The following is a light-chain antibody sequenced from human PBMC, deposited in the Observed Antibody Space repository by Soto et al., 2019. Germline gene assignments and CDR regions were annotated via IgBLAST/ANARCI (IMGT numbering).Light chain of an antibody. CDR2: RNN. CDR1: SSNIGSNT. J-gene: IGLJ1*01. Sequence: QSALTQPPSASGTPGQRVTISCSGSSSNIGSNTVNWYQQLPGTAPKVLIYRNNQRPSGVPDRVSGSKSGTSASLAISGLQSEDEADYYCAAWDDSLNAYVFGTGTKLTVL. V-gene: IGLV1-44*01. CDR3: AAWDDSLNAYV.